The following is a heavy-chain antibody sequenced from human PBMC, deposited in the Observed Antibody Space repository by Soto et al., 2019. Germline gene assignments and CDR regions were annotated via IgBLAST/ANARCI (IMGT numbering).Heavy chain of an antibody. V-gene: IGHV1-58*02. CDR2: IDVDSGST. CDR3: ARDRKPSEWLGINY. J-gene: IGHJ4*02. D-gene: IGHD6-19*01. CDR1: GFTFTSSA. Sequence: SVKVSCKASGFTFTSSAMQWVRQARGQRLEWKGWIDVDSGSTYYNPSLKSRVTISVDTSKNQFSLKLSSVTAADTAVYYCARDRKPSEWLGINYWSQGTLVTVSS.